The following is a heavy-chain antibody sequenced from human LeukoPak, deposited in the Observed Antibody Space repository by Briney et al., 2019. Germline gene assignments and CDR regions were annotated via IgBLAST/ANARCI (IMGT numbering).Heavy chain of an antibody. V-gene: IGHV3-23*01. CDR3: AKDRALLLGFGELSTPLFDY. D-gene: IGHD3-10*01. J-gene: IGHJ4*02. CDR2: ISGSGGST. Sequence: PGGSLRLSCAASGFTFSSYAMSWVRQAPGKGLEWVSAISGSGGSTYYADSVKGRFTISRDNSKNTLYLQMNSLRAEDTAVYYCAKDRALLLGFGELSTPLFDYWGQGTLVTVSS. CDR1: GFTFSSYA.